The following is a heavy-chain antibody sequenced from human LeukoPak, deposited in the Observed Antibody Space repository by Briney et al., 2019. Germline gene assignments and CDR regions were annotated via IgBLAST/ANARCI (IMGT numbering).Heavy chain of an antibody. J-gene: IGHJ4*02. CDR3: SRAFMAI. CDR2: ISWNSGSI. CDR1: GFTFDDYA. V-gene: IGHV3-9*01. D-gene: IGHD3-10*01. Sequence: PGGSLRLSCAASGFTFDDYAMHWVRQAPGKGLEWVSGISWNSGSIGYADSVKGRFTISRDNTKNSLYLQMNSLRVEDTAVYYCSRAFMAIWGQGTLVTVSS.